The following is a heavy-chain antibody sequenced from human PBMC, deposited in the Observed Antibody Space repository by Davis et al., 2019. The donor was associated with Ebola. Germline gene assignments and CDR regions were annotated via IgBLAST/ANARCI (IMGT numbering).Heavy chain of an antibody. CDR2: INPNSGGT. J-gene: IGHJ6*02. Sequence: ASVKVSCKASGGTFSSYAISWVRQAPGQGLEWMGWINPNSGGTNYAQKFQGWVTMTRDTSISTAYMELSRLRSDDTAVYYCARSSGSAYYYGMDVWGQGTTVTVSS. CDR3: ARSSGSAYYYGMDV. D-gene: IGHD3-10*01. V-gene: IGHV1-2*04. CDR1: GGTFSSYA.